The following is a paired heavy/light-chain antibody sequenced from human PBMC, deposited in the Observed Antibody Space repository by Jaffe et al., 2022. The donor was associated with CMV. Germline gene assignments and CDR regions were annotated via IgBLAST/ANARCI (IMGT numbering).Light chain of an antibody. Sequence: EIVLTQSPGTLSLSPGERATLSCRASQSVSSNFLAWYQQKPGQAPRLLIYGASTRATGIPDRFSGSGSGTDFTLTISRVEPEDFAVYYCQQYGSSAYTFGQGTKLEIK. J-gene: IGKJ2*01. CDR2: GAS. V-gene: IGKV3-20*01. CDR3: QQYGSSAYT. CDR1: QSVSSNF.
Heavy chain of an antibody. Sequence: EVQLVESGGGLIQPGGSLRLSCAASGFSVSTYYMSWVRQAPGKGLEWVSVIYSGGGTYYADSVKGRFTISRDNSKNTLSLQMNSLRVEDTAVYYCARGPATAMYYYYGMDVWGQGTTVTVSS. D-gene: IGHD5-18*01. CDR2: IYSGGGT. J-gene: IGHJ6*02. V-gene: IGHV3-53*01. CDR1: GFSVSTYY. CDR3: ARGPATAMYYYYGMDV.